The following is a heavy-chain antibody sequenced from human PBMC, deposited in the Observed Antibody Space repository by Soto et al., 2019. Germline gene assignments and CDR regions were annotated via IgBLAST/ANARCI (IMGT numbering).Heavy chain of an antibody. CDR1: GFTFNTYG. CDR2: IWYDGSNK. V-gene: IGHV3-33*08. Sequence: QVQLVESGGGVVQPGGSLRLSCTTSGFTFNTYGMHWVRQAPGKGLEWVAIIWYDGSNKYYADSVKGRFTISRANSKNTVYLQMNSLRAEGTALEYCARSDCTGAYCYSWPFNDGVDVWGQGTTVTVSS. D-gene: IGHD2-21*02. J-gene: IGHJ6*02. CDR3: ARSDCTGAYCYSWPFNDGVDV.